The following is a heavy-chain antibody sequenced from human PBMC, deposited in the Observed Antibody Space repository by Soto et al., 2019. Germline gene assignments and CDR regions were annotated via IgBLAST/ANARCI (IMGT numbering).Heavy chain of an antibody. J-gene: IGHJ4*02. Sequence: ASVKVSCKASGYTFTSYAMHWVRQAPGQRLEWMGWINAGNGNTKYSQKFQGRVTITRDTSASTAYMELSSLRSEDTAVYYCARDLGVVVAAGPPDFDYWGQGTLVTVS. CDR2: INAGNGNT. CDR3: ARDLGVVVAAGPPDFDY. D-gene: IGHD2-15*01. V-gene: IGHV1-3*01. CDR1: GYTFTSYA.